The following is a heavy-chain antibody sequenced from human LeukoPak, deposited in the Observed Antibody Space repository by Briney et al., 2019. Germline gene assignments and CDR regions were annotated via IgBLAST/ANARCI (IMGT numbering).Heavy chain of an antibody. V-gene: IGHV3-11*04. CDR1: GFTFSAYY. J-gene: IGHJ4*02. CDR3: ASYGETPRFGELSRDY. Sequence: PGGSLRLSCAASGFTFSAYYMSWIRQAPGKGLEWVSYISSSGSTIYYADSVKGRFTISRDNAKNSLYPQMNSLRAEDTAVYYCASYGETPRFGELSRDYWGQGTLVTVSS. D-gene: IGHD3-10*01. CDR2: ISSSGSTI.